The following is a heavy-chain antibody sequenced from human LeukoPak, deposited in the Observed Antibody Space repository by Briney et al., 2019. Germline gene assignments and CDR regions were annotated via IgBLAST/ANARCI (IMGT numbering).Heavy chain of an antibody. Sequence: SETLSLTCTVSGGSISSSSYYWGWIRQPPGKGLEWIGSIYYSGSTYYNPSLKSRVTISVDTSKNQFSLKLSSVTAADTAVYYCARWFGELLFDYWGQGTLVTVSS. CDR2: IYYSGST. CDR1: GGSISSSSYY. V-gene: IGHV4-39*07. D-gene: IGHD3-10*01. J-gene: IGHJ4*02. CDR3: ARWFGELLFDY.